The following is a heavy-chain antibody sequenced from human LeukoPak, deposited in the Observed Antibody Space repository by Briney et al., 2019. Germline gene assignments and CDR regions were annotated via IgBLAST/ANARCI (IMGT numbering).Heavy chain of an antibody. CDR3: ARDRGGIIRHQFDN. J-gene: IGHJ4*02. V-gene: IGHV3-66*01. D-gene: IGHD3-10*01. Sequence: QSGGSLRLSCAASGFTFSITYMAWVRQAPGKGLEWVGVIYSGGNTYYADSVKGRFTISRDNAKNSLYLQMNSLRAEDTAVYYCARDRGGIIRHQFDNWGQGTLVTVSS. CDR2: IYSGGNT. CDR1: GFTFSITY.